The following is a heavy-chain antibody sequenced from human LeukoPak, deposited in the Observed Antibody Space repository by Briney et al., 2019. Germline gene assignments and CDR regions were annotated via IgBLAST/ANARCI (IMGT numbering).Heavy chain of an antibody. CDR1: GFTFSTYD. CDR3: ARAVFCGGDCYYFDY. CDR2: ISYDGSNK. V-gene: IGHV3-30*03. D-gene: IGHD2-21*02. J-gene: IGHJ4*02. Sequence: PGGSLRLSCAASGFTFSTYDISWVRQAPGKGLEWVAVISYDGSNKYYADSVKGRFTISRDNSKNTLYLQMNSLRAEDTAVYYCARAVFCGGDCYYFDYWGQGTLVTVSS.